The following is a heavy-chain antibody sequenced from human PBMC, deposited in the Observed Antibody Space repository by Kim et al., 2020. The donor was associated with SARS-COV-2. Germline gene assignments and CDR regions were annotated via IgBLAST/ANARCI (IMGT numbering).Heavy chain of an antibody. J-gene: IGHJ4*02. V-gene: IGHV3-23*01. CDR1: GFTFSVYA. CDR3: AKTLYGGHSH. D-gene: IGHD4-17*01. CDR2: ISGGGGST. Sequence: GGSLRLSCAVSGFTFSVYALTWVRQAPGKGLECVSGISGGGGSTSYADSVKGRFTISKDNSNNMLYLQMNSLRVEDTAVYYCAKTLYGGHSHWGQGTLVT.